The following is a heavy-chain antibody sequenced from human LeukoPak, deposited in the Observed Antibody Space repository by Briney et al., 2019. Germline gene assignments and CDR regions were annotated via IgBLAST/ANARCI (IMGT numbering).Heavy chain of an antibody. CDR3: ARSLRGVFDY. CDR1: GFTVSNNY. CDR2: IYYSGST. Sequence: GSLRLSCAASGFTVSNNYMSWIRQPPGKGLEWIGYIYYSGSTNYNPSHKSRVTISVDTSKNQFSLKLSSVTAADTAVYYCARSLRGVFDYWGQGTLVTVSS. V-gene: IGHV4-59*02. J-gene: IGHJ4*02. D-gene: IGHD3-10*01.